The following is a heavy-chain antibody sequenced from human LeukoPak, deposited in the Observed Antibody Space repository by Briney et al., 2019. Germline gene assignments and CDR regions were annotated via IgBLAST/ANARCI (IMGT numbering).Heavy chain of an antibody. CDR1: GGSISSYY. J-gene: IGHJ2*01. CDR3: ARGGRVVVIPPNL. Sequence: PSETLSLTCTVSGGSISSYYWSWIRQPPGKGLEWIGYIYYSGSTNYNPSLKSRVTISVDTSKNQFSLKLSSVTAADTAVYYCARGGRVVVIPPNLWGGGTLVTVSS. CDR2: IYYSGST. V-gene: IGHV4-59*01. D-gene: IGHD3-22*01.